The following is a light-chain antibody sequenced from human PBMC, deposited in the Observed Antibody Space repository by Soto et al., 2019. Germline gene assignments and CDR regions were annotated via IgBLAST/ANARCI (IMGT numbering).Light chain of an antibody. V-gene: IGKV3-15*01. CDR1: ESFLDH. CDR3: KQYYKWPQWT. J-gene: IGKJ1*01. Sequence: EIALTQSPATLCACPGERANLXCRASESFLDHLVWFQQRPGPSPRHLICGPATRATGIQGRLRGSGSGKEFTLNITSLHSEDFAVYYCKQYYKWPQWTIGQGTKVDIK. CDR2: GPA.